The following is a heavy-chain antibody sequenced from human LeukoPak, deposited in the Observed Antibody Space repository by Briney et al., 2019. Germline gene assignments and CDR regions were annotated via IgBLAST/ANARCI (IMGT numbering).Heavy chain of an antibody. V-gene: IGHV1-3*04. D-gene: IGHD2-2*01. CDR3: ATTTYCSSASCSFDY. CDR1: GYSFTSYA. J-gene: IGHJ4*02. CDR2: IDTYNGNT. Sequence: GESLKISCKGSGYSFTSYAIHWVRQAPGQRLEWMGWIDTYNGNTKYSQKFQGRVTITRDTSARTAYMELSSLRSEDTAVFYCATTTYCSSASCSFDYWDQGTLVTVSS.